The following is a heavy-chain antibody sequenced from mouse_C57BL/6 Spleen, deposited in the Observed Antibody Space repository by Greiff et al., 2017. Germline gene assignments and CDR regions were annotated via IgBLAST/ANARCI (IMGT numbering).Heavy chain of an antibody. J-gene: IGHJ2*01. Sequence: QVQLQQSGAELVRPGASVTLSCKASGYTFTDYEMHWVKQTPVHGLEWIGAIDPETGGTAYNQKFKGKAILTADKSSSTAYMELRSLTSEDSAVYYCTRGGYYDLRRRFDYWGQGTTLTVSS. CDR2: IDPETGGT. CDR1: GYTFTDYE. D-gene: IGHD2-4*01. CDR3: TRGGYYDLRRRFDY. V-gene: IGHV1-15*01.